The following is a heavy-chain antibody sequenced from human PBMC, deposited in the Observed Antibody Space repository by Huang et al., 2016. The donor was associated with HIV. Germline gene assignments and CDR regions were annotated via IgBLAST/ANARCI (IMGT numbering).Heavy chain of an antibody. D-gene: IGHD3-22*01. J-gene: IGHJ3*02. V-gene: IGHV4-39*01. Sequence: QLQLQGSGPGLVKPSETLSLTCTVSGGSITSSSYYWGWIRQPPGKGLEWVGSIYYSGSTDYNPSLKSRVTVSVDPSKNQFSLKLSSVTAADTAVYYCARHFSYYDSSGYTPWDAFDIWGQGTMVTVSS. CDR2: IYYSGST. CDR1: GGSITSSSYY. CDR3: ARHFSYYDSSGYTPWDAFDI.